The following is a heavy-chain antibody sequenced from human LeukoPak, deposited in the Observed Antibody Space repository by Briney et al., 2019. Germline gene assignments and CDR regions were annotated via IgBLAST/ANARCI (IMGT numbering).Heavy chain of an antibody. D-gene: IGHD4-11*01. CDR2: IYCSGST. CDR1: GGSISSYY. V-gene: IGHV4-59*01. Sequence: SETLSLTCTVSGGSISSYYWSWIRQPPGKGLEWIGYIYCSGSTNYNSSLKSRVTISVDTSKNQFSLKLSSVTAADTAVYYCAGDHDYSNHFDPWGQGTLVTVSS. CDR3: AGDHDYSNHFDP. J-gene: IGHJ5*02.